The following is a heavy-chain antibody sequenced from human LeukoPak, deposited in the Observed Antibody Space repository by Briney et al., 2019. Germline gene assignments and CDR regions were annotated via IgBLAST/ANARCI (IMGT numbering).Heavy chain of an antibody. CDR3: AKHLRYFYDYDAFHM. J-gene: IGHJ3*02. CDR1: GFTFSSYA. V-gene: IGHV3-23*01. D-gene: IGHD3-22*01. CDR2: ISGSGATT. Sequence: GGSLRLSCAASGFTFSSYAMSWVRQAPGKGLEWVSLISGSGATTSYAESVKGRFTISRDNSKDTLSLQMNSLKADDTAVYYCAKHLRYFYDYDAFHMWGQGTMVTVSS.